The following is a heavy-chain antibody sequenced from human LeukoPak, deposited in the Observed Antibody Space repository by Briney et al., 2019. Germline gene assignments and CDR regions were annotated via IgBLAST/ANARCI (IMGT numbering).Heavy chain of an antibody. CDR3: ARDRVGAYFDY. J-gene: IGHJ4*02. Sequence: GGPLSPPCAPPGFTLRSYWIPWVGQAPGKGLGWVSRINSDGSSTSYADSVKGRFTISRDNAKNTLYLQMNSLRAEDTAVYYCARDRVGAYFDYWGQGTLVTVSS. CDR2: INSDGSST. D-gene: IGHD1-26*01. CDR1: GFTLRSYW. V-gene: IGHV3-74*01.